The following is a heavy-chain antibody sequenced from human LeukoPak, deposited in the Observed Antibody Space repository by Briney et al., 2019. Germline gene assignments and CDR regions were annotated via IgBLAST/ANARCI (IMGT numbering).Heavy chain of an antibody. CDR3: AGIRPGNYFDY. V-gene: IGHV3-7*01. J-gene: IGHJ4*02. CDR1: GFTFSIYW. Sequence: SGRSLGLSCTASGFTFSIYWMSWVRQAPGKGLEWVASIKEDGSEEHYVDSVKGRFTISRDNARNSVHVQMNSLRAEDTAVYFCAGIRPGNYFDYWGQGALVTVSS. D-gene: IGHD6-6*01. CDR2: IKEDGSEE.